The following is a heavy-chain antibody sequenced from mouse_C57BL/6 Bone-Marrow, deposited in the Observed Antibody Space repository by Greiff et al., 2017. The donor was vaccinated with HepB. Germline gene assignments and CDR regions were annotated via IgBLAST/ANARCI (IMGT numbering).Heavy chain of an antibody. V-gene: IGHV14-4*01. Sequence: EVKLVESGAELVRPGASVKLSCTASGFNIKDDYMHWVKQRPEQGLEWIGWIDPENGDTEYASKFQGKATITADTSSNTAYLQLSSLTSEDTAVYYCTRGFDYWGQGTTLTVSS. J-gene: IGHJ2*01. CDR2: IDPENGDT. CDR3: TRGFDY. CDR1: GFNIKDDY.